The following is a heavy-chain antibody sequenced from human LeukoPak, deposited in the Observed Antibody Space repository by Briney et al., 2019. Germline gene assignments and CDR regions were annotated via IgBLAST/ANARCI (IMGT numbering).Heavy chain of an antibody. CDR1: GFPFSNYA. CDR3: AKMLYRFPPYYYYYGMDV. Sequence: GRSLRLSCAVSGFPFSNYAMHWVRQAPGKGLEWMAVISYDGSNKYYADSVKGRFTISRDSSKNTLFLQLNSLRAEDTAVYYCAKMLYRFPPYYYYYGMDVWGQGTTVTVSS. V-gene: IGHV3-30*04. D-gene: IGHD2-8*01. J-gene: IGHJ6*02. CDR2: ISYDGSNK.